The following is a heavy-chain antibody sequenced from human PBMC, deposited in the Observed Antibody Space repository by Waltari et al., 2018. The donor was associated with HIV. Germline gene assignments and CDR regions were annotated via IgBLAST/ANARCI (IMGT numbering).Heavy chain of an antibody. CDR1: GGSISSSSYY. D-gene: IGHD5-18*01. Sequence: QLQLQESGPGLVKPSETLSLTCTVSGGSISSSSYYWGWIRQPPGKGLEWIGSIYYSGSTYYNPSLKSRVTISVDTSKNQFSLKLSSVTAADTAVYYCARVNSNHAFDIWGQGTMVTVSS. V-gene: IGHV4-39*01. J-gene: IGHJ3*02. CDR2: IYYSGST. CDR3: ARVNSNHAFDI.